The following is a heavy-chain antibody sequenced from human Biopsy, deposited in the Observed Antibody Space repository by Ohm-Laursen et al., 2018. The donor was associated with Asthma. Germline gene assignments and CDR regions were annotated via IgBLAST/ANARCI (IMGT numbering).Heavy chain of an antibody. Sequence: TLSLTCSVSGDSFTYPGYYWSWVRQLPGRGLEWIGYIHYSGSAYYNPSLKSRISMSVDMSKKQFSLEVRSGTAADTAVYYCAGFCSGGNCPDHWGQGTLVTVSS. CDR2: IHYSGSA. CDR1: GDSFTYPGYY. D-gene: IGHD2-15*01. CDR3: AGFCSGGNCPDH. V-gene: IGHV4-31*03. J-gene: IGHJ4*02.